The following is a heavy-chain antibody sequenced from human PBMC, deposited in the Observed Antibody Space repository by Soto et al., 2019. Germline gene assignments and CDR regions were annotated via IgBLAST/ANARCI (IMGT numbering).Heavy chain of an antibody. CDR2: ISYDGSRE. Sequence: QVQLVESGGGVVQPGRSLRLSCAASGFTFSNYAMYWVRQAPGQGLEWVAVISYDGSREYYADSVKGRFTISRDKNTLDLQMNSLRPEDTAVYYCARGRGFGSGWIDDVDYWGQGTLVTVSS. CDR1: GFTFSNYA. CDR3: ARGRGFGSGWIDDVDY. V-gene: IGHV3-30-3*01. J-gene: IGHJ4*02. D-gene: IGHD6-19*01.